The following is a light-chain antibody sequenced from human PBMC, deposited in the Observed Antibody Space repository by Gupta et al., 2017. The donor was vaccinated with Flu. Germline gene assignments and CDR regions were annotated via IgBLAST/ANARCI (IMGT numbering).Light chain of an antibody. CDR1: TSDVGGYNY. CDR3: SSYTSSSTL. CDR2: EVS. Sequence: QSALTQPASVSGSPGQSITISCTGTTSDVGGYNYVSWYQQHPRKAPKLMIYEVSNRPSGVSNRFSGSKSGNTASLTISGLQAEDEADYYCSSYTSSSTLFGGGTKLTVL. V-gene: IGLV2-14*01. J-gene: IGLJ2*01.